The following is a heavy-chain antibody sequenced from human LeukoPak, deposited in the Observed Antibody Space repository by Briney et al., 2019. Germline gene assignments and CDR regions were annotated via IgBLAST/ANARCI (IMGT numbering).Heavy chain of an antibody. CDR3: ARRHYDFWSGYYDAFDI. V-gene: IGHV5-51*01. D-gene: IGHD3-3*01. J-gene: IGHJ3*02. CDR1: GYSFTSYW. Sequence: GESLKISCKGSGYSFTSYWIGWVRQMPGKGLEWMGIIYPGHSDTRYSPSFQGQVTISADKSISTAYLQWSSLKASDTAMYYCARRHYDFWSGYYDAFDIWGQGTMVTVSS. CDR2: IYPGHSDT.